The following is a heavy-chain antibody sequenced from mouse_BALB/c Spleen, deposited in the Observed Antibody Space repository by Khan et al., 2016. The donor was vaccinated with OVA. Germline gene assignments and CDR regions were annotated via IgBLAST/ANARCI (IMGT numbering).Heavy chain of an antibody. CDR2: ISSGGSYT. CDR3: ARLAYYYDDEGFAY. D-gene: IGHD1-1*01. Sequence: EVELVESGGDLVKPEGSLKLSCAASGFTFSTYGMSWVRQTPDKRLEWVATISSGGSYTYYPDSVKGRFIISRNNDKNTLYLHMRSLKSEDTAMFYCARLAYYYDDEGFAYWGQGTLVTVSA. V-gene: IGHV5-6*01. CDR1: GFTFSTYG. J-gene: IGHJ3*01.